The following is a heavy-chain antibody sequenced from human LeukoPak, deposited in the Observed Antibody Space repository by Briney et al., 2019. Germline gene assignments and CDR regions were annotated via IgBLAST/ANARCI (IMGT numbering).Heavy chain of an antibody. V-gene: IGHV3-48*01. CDR2: ISSSSSTI. D-gene: IGHD6-19*01. J-gene: IGHJ5*02. CDR3: AKDGFSSAWYLDWFDP. Sequence: GGSLRLSCAASGFTFSSYSMNWVRQAPGKGLEWVSYISSSSSTIYYADSVKGRFTISRDNSKNTLYLQMNSLRAEDTAVYYCAKDGFSSAWYLDWFDPWGQGTLVTVSS. CDR1: GFTFSSYS.